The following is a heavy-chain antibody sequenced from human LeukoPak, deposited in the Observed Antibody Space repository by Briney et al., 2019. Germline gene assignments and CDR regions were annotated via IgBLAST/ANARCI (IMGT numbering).Heavy chain of an antibody. Sequence: ASVKVSCKVSGYSVTELSMQWVRQAHGKGLECLGGFDPEEAKMVYAQKFQGRVTMTEDTSTDTAYMELRGLTSEDTAVYYCATRSGDFWSGYVDWGQGTLVAVSS. J-gene: IGHJ4*02. V-gene: IGHV1-24*01. CDR3: ATRSGDFWSGYVD. CDR1: GYSVTELS. CDR2: FDPEEAKM. D-gene: IGHD3-3*01.